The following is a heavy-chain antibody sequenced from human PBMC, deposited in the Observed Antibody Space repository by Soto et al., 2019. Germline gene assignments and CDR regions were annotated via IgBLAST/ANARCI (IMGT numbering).Heavy chain of an antibody. CDR3: AKHDVIGYHSPFDY. CDR2: ISGSGGST. Sequence: PGGSLRLSCAASGFTFSSYAMSWVRQAPGKGLEWVSAISGSGGSTYYADSVKGRFTISRDNSKNTLFLQMNSLRAEDTAIYYCAKHDVIGYHSPFDYWGQGALVTVSS. V-gene: IGHV3-23*01. CDR1: GFTFSSYA. D-gene: IGHD3-22*01. J-gene: IGHJ4*02.